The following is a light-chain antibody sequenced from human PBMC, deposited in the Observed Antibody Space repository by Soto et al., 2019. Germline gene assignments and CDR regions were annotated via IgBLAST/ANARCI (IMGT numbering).Light chain of an antibody. Sequence: QPVLTQSPSASASLGASVKLTCTLRSGHSSYAIAWHQQQPEKGPRYLMKLNSDGSHNKGDGIPDRFSGSSTGAERYLTISGLQSEDEADYYCQTWGPGTVVFGGGTKLTVL. J-gene: IGLJ2*01. CDR3: QTWGPGTVV. CDR1: SGHSSYA. V-gene: IGLV4-69*01. CDR2: LNSDGSH.